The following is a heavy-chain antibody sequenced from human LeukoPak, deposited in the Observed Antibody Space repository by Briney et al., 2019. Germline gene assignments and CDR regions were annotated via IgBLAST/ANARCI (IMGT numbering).Heavy chain of an antibody. J-gene: IGHJ4*02. Sequence: SETLSLTCTVSGGSISSYYWSWIRQPPGKGLEWIGYIYYSGSTNYNPSLKSRVTISVDTSKNQFSLKLSSVTAADTAVYYCARDGGADSLDYWAREPWSPSPQ. CDR3: ARDGGADSLDY. CDR2: IYYSGST. CDR1: GGSISSYY. V-gene: IGHV4-59*01. D-gene: IGHD2-21*02.